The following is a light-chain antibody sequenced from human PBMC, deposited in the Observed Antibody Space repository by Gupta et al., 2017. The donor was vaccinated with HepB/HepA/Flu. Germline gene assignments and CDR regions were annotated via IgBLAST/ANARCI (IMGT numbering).Light chain of an antibody. V-gene: IGKV2-30*01. CDR1: QYRVYSDGNTY. CDR3: GQCKTWPGT. J-gene: IGKJ2*02. Sequence: VVLIQSPLSLPVTLGQPASISCRSSQYRVYSDGNTYLNWYHQRPGQSPRRLIYQASNRYSGVPHRFSGSGSGTDFALRISRVDAEDVGIYYCGQCKTWPGTFGQGTKVEIK. CDR2: QAS.